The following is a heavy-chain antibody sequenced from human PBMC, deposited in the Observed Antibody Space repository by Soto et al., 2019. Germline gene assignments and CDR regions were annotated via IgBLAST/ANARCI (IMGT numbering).Heavy chain of an antibody. CDR2: IIPIFGTA. CDR1: GGTFSSYA. D-gene: IGHD1-1*01. Sequence: SVKVSCKASGGTFSSYAISWVRQAPGQGLEWMGGIIPIFGTANYAQKFQGRVTITADESTSTAYMELSSLRSEDTAVYYCARDQLERDYYYYGMDVWGQGTTVTVSS. V-gene: IGHV1-69*13. J-gene: IGHJ6*02. CDR3: ARDQLERDYYYYGMDV.